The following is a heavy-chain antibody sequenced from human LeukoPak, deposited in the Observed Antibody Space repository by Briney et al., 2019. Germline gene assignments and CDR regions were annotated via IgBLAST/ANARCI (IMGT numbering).Heavy chain of an antibody. J-gene: IGHJ4*02. CDR3: ARDCSSTSCYTFDY. Sequence: GGSLGLSGPAPEFTSSSYSITWVRQPPGKGLEWVSPISSSSSYIYYADSVKGRFTISRDNAKNSLYLQMNSLRAEDTAVYYCARDCSSTSCYTFDYWGQGTLVTVSS. CDR2: ISSSSSYI. CDR1: EFTSSSYS. D-gene: IGHD2-2*02. V-gene: IGHV3-21*01.